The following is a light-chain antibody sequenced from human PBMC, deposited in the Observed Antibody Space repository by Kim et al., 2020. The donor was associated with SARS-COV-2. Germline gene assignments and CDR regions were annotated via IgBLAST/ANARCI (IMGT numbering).Light chain of an antibody. CDR2: SNN. V-gene: IGLV1-44*01. J-gene: IGLJ1*01. CDR3: AAWDGSLSGYV. CDR1: SSNIGSHT. Sequence: QSVLTQSQSASGTPGQRVTISCSGSSSNIGSHTVNLYQQLPVTAPKLLIYSNNQRPSGVPDRFSGSKSGTSASLAISVLQSEDEADYYCAAWDGSLSGYVFGTGTKVTVL.